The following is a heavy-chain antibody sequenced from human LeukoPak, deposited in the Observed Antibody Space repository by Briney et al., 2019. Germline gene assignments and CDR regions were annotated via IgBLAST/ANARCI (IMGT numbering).Heavy chain of an antibody. D-gene: IGHD4-23*01. Sequence: GGSLRLSCAASGFTFSDYYMSWIRQAPGKELEWVSYISSSGSTIYYADSVKGRFTISRDNAKNSLYLQMNSLRAEDTAVYYCAKGHYGGNGLAFDIWGQGTMVTVSS. J-gene: IGHJ3*02. CDR1: GFTFSDYY. CDR2: ISSSGSTI. CDR3: AKGHYGGNGLAFDI. V-gene: IGHV3-11*01.